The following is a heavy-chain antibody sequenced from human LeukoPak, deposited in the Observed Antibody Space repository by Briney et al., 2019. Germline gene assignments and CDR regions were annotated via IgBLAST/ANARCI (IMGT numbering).Heavy chain of an antibody. V-gene: IGHV3-23*01. CDR3: AKGGGVYKSAADRRIDY. J-gene: IGHJ4*02. Sequence: GGSLRLSCAASGFTFSSYAMIWVRQAPGKGLEWVSAISGSGGSTYYADSVKGRFTISRDSSENTLYPQMNSLRAEDTAVFYCAKGGGVYKSAADRRIDYWGQGTLVTVSS. CDR2: ISGSGGST. D-gene: IGHD6-13*01. CDR1: GFTFSSYA.